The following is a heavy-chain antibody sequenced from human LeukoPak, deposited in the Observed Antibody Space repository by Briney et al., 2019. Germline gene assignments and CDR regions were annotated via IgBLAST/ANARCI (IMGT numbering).Heavy chain of an antibody. D-gene: IGHD3-10*01. CDR1: GFPFHNYW. CDR3: GRGLYGSGRRSLMAH. Sequence: GGSLRLSCATSGFPFHNYWMTWVRQAPGRGLEWLANIDQDETEKNYVDSVKGRFTISRDNAEKSLYLRMASLRVEDTAIYYCGRGLYGSGRRSLMAHWGPGTLVTVSS. V-gene: IGHV3-7*03. CDR2: IDQDETEK. J-gene: IGHJ4*02.